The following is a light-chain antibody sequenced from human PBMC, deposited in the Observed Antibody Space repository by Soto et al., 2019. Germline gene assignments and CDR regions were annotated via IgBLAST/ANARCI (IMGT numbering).Light chain of an antibody. Sequence: AIQMPQSPSSLSASVGDRVTITCRASQGIRNDLGWYQQKPEKAPKLLIYAASSLQSGVPSRFSGSGSGTDFTLTISSLQPEDFATYYCLQDYNYPRTFGGGTKVEIK. CDR2: AAS. V-gene: IGKV1-6*01. CDR1: QGIRND. J-gene: IGKJ4*01. CDR3: LQDYNYPRT.